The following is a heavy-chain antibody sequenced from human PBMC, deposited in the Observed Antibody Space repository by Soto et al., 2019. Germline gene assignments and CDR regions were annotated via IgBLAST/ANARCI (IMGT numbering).Heavy chain of an antibody. V-gene: IGHV3-23*01. J-gene: IGHJ4*02. CDR2: VIYSGGTT. Sequence: GGSLRLSCAASGFSFSSFAMSWVRQAPGKGLEWVSAVIYSGGTTYYVDSVKGRFTISRDNSRNTLYLQMEGLRAEDTALYYCPKSRGRLMCLREIYYFDTWAPGTQVTVSS. CDR1: GFSFSSFA. D-gene: IGHD3-16*01. CDR3: PKSRGRLMCLREIYYFDT.